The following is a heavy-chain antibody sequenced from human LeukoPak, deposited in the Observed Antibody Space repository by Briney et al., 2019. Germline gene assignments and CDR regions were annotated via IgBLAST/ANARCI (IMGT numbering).Heavy chain of an antibody. CDR3: AREQLGSYHP. V-gene: IGHV3-30*03. Sequence: QAGGSLRLSCAASGFTFSSYGMHWVRQAPGKGLEWVAVISYDGSNKYYADSVKGRFTISRDNTKNTLSLQMNNLGAEDTAVYYCAREQLGSYHPWGQGTLVTVSS. D-gene: IGHD3-16*02. J-gene: IGHJ5*02. CDR1: GFTFSSYG. CDR2: ISYDGSNK.